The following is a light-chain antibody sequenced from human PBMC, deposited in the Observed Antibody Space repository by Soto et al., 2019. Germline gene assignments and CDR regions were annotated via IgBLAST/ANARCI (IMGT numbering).Light chain of an antibody. CDR1: QSVTSN. J-gene: IGKJ5*01. V-gene: IGKV3-15*01. Sequence: VLTQSPGTLSLSPGERATLSCGASQSVTSNYLAWYQQKPGQAPRLLIYGASTRATGIPARFSGSGSGTEFTLTVSSLQSEDFAVYYCQQYNNWPPITFGQGTRLEIK. CDR3: QQYNNWPPIT. CDR2: GAS.